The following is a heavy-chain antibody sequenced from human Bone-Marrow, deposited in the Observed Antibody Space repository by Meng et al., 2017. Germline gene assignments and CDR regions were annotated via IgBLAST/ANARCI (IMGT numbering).Heavy chain of an antibody. CDR1: GGSFSGYY. Sequence: QVQLQQWGAGLVNPSETLSLPCAVYGGSFSGYYWRWIRQPPGTGLEWIGEINHSGSTNYNPSLKSRVTISVDTSKNQFSLKLSSVTAADTAVYYCARGGYCSGGSCNWGQGTLVTVSS. D-gene: IGHD2-15*01. CDR2: INHSGST. CDR3: ARGGYCSGGSCN. V-gene: IGHV4-34*01. J-gene: IGHJ4*02.